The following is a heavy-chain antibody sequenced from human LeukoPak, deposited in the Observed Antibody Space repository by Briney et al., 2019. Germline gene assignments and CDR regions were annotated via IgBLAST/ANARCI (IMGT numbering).Heavy chain of an antibody. CDR3: AKVTYGGDSNYFDY. D-gene: IGHD4-23*01. J-gene: IGHJ4*02. CDR2: ISGSAGST. V-gene: IGHV3-23*01. Sequence: GGSLRLSCAASGFTFSSYALSWVRQAPGKGLEWVSGISGSAGSTYYADSVEGRFTFSRDNSKNTLYLQMNSLRAEDTAVYYCAKVTYGGDSNYFDYWGQGTLVTASS. CDR1: GFTFSSYA.